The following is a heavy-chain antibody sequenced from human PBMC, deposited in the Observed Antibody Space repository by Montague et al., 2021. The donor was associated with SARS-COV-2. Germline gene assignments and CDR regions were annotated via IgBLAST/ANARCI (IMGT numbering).Heavy chain of an antibody. D-gene: IGHD6-19*01. Sequence: SETLSLTCTVSSDSFSSSDRWSWVRHPPGKGLHWIVEISHGGTTNYKSSLKSRVTMSIDKSQNQFSLKLTSVTAADTAVYYCAREAKAVSGRLDSWGQGTLVSVSS. J-gene: IGHJ4*02. CDR3: AREAKAVSGRLDS. V-gene: IGHV4-4*02. CDR1: SDSFSSSDR. CDR2: ISHGGTT.